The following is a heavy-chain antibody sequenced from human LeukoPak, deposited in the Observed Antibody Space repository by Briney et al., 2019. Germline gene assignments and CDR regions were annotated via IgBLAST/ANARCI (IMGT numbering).Heavy chain of an antibody. V-gene: IGHV1-69*01. CDR1: GGTFSSYA. J-gene: IGHJ3*02. CDR2: IIPIFGTA. CDR3: GAGSGSYFEAFDI. Sequence: SVKVSCKASGGTFSSYAISWARQAPGQGLEWMGGIIPIFGTANYAQKFQSRVTITADESTSTAYMELSSLRSEDTAVYYCGAGSGSYFEAFDIWGQGTMVTVSS. D-gene: IGHD3-10*01.